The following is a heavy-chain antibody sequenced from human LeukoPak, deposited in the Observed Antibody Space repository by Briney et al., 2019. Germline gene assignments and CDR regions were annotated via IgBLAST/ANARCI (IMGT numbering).Heavy chain of an antibody. CDR1: GYSFTSYW. D-gene: IGHD6-13*01. CDR3: ARHLHGSSWSASANSGDYYMDV. V-gene: IGHV5-51*01. CDR2: IYPGDSDT. J-gene: IGHJ6*03. Sequence: GESLKISCKGSGYSFTSYWIGWVRQMPGKGLEWMGIIYPGDSDTRYSPSFQGQVTISADKSISTAYLQWSSLKASDTAMYYCARHLHGSSWSASANSGDYYMDVWGKGTTVTVSS.